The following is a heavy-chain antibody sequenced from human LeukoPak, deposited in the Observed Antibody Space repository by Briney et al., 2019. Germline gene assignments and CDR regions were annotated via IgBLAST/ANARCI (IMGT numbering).Heavy chain of an antibody. Sequence: SETLSLTCTVSGGSVSSGDYYWSWIRQPPGRGLEWIGYIYYSGSTYYNPSLKSRVTISVDTSKNQFSLKLSSVTAADTAVYYCARDEGDGSYFDYWGQGTLVTVSS. CDR3: ARDEGDGSYFDY. J-gene: IGHJ4*02. CDR1: GGSVSSGDYY. CDR2: IYYSGST. D-gene: IGHD2-15*01. V-gene: IGHV4-30-4*02.